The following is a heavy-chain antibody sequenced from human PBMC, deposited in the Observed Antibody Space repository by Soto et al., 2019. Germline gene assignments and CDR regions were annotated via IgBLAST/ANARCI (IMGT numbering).Heavy chain of an antibody. J-gene: IGHJ5*02. D-gene: IGHD1-26*01. V-gene: IGHV4-4*02. CDR2: IYHSGNT. CDR1: GGSISSSNW. Sequence: VQLRQSGPGLVKPSGTLSLTCAVSGGSISSSNWWTRVRQAPGKGLEWIGEIYHSGNTYYNPSLKGRVTIKVDKTHNPFSLRLISVTAADTAVYYCATLPPRVVASLLPIPTWGQGTLVTVSS. CDR3: ATLPPRVVASLLPIPT.